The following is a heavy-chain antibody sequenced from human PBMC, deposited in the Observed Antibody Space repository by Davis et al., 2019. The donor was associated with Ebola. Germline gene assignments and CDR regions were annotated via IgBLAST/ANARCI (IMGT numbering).Heavy chain of an antibody. CDR3: AFPSQYYDFWSGSTGAFDI. CDR2: INPDGTNI. CDR1: GFRLSDYW. J-gene: IGHJ3*02. Sequence: PGGSLRLSCEASGFRLSDYWMHWVRQPPGRGPEWVSRINPDGTNIGYADFVKGRFTISRDNTKNTLYVQMNSLRAEDTAVYYCAFPSQYYDFWSGSTGAFDIWGQGTMVTVSS. D-gene: IGHD3-3*01. V-gene: IGHV3-74*01.